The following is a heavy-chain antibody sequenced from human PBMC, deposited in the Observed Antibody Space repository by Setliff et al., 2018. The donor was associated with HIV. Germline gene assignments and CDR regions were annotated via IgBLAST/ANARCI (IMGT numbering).Heavy chain of an antibody. V-gene: IGHV4-61*03. CDR1: GDSVSSRSYY. D-gene: IGHD1-26*01. Sequence: PSETLSLTCTVSGDSVSSRSYYWSWIRQPPGKGLEWIGYIYYSGSTNYNPSLKSRVTISVDTSKNHFSLKLRSVTAADTAVYYCASVGGELPPYWGQGTLVTVSS. CDR2: IYYSGST. CDR3: ASVGGELPPY. J-gene: IGHJ4*02.